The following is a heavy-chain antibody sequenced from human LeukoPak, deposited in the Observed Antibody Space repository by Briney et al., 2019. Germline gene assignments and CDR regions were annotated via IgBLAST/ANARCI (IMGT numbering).Heavy chain of an antibody. D-gene: IGHD6-19*01. Sequence: GGSLRLSCAASGFTFDDYAMHWVRQAPGKGLEWVSLISWDGGSTYYADSVKGRFTISRDNSKNSLYLQMNSLRAEDTALYYCAKQTPYSSGWYSGYGMDVWGQGTTVTVSS. CDR3: AKQTPYSSGWYSGYGMDV. J-gene: IGHJ6*02. CDR1: GFTFDDYA. V-gene: IGHV3-43D*03. CDR2: ISWDGGST.